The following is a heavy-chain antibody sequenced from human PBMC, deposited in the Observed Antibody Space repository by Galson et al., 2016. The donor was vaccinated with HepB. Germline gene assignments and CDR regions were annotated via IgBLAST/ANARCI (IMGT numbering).Heavy chain of an antibody. CDR3: ARGVRGDGFIGYYYHMDV. CDR2: ISYSGGT. Sequence: TLSLTCTVSGVSISSGGYYWSWIRQLPGKGLEWIGYISYSGGTYYTPSLKSRVTISMDTSKAQFSLHLSSVPAADTAVDYCARGVRGDGFIGYYYHMDVWGKGTTVTAAS. J-gene: IGHJ6*03. D-gene: IGHD3-10*02. V-gene: IGHV4-31*03. CDR1: GVSISSGGYY.